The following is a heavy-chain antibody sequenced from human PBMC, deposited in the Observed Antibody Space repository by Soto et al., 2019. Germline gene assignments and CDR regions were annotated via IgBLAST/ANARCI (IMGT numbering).Heavy chain of an antibody. CDR2: INAAGSRT. D-gene: IGHD6-25*01. CDR3: AKGSASGSPYYFDY. J-gene: IGHJ4*02. CDR1: GFTFSSYA. V-gene: IGHV3-23*01. Sequence: GGSLRLSCAASGFTFSSYAMSWDRQSPGKGLEWASAINAAGSRTWHADSVKGRFTISRDNSENTLYLQLTSLRADDAAVYYCAKGSASGSPYYFDYWGQGIQVTVSS.